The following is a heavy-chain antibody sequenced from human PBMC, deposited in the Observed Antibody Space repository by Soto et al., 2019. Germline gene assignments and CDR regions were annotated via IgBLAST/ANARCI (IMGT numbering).Heavy chain of an antibody. V-gene: IGHV3-21*01. J-gene: IGHJ4*02. CDR3: ARGGHGCGWYPF. D-gene: IGHD6-19*01. Sequence: GFLRLSCGASGFTFRSYSMNWVRQAPGKGVEWVSSISSSSSYIYYADSVKGRFTISRDNAKNSLYLQMNSLRAEDTAVYYCARGGHGCGWYPFWVQGTVVTGS. CDR1: GFTFRSYS. CDR2: ISSSSSYI.